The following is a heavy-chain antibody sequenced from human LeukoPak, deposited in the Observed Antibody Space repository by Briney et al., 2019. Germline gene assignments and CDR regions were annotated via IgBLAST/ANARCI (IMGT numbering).Heavy chain of an antibody. CDR2: ISYDGTEK. Sequence: GGSLRLSCAASGVIFSGYAMHWVRQAPGKELEWVAVISYDGTEKHYGDSVKGRFTISRDNSKNTLYLQMNSLRAEDTALYYCARDGHGVPLDYWGQSTLVTVSS. D-gene: IGHD4-17*01. CDR1: GVIFSGYA. V-gene: IGHV3-30-3*01. J-gene: IGHJ4*02. CDR3: ARDGHGVPLDY.